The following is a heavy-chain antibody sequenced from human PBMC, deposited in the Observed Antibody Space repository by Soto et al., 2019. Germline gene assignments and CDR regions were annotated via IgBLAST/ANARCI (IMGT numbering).Heavy chain of an antibody. CDR1: GYTFTAYN. CDR3: ARDLREGYNFGDWFDP. CDR2: LSTYNGLT. Sequence: QVQLVQSGAEVKKPGASVKVSCKASGYTFTAYNINWVRQAPGQGFEWMGLLSTYNGLTNYAQKFQARVTMTADTSTSTAYMELRSLRSDDTAVYFCARDLREGYNFGDWFDPWGQGTLVTVSS. J-gene: IGHJ5*02. D-gene: IGHD5-12*01. V-gene: IGHV1-18*04.